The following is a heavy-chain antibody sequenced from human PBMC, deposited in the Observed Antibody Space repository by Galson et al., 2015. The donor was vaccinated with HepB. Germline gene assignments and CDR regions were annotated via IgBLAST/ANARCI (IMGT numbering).Heavy chain of an antibody. CDR2: IDPRDSYL. CDR1: GYSFTNFW. Sequence: QSGAEVKKPGESLRLSCKGSGYSFTNFWINWVRQMPGKGLEWMGRIDPRDSYLIYSPSFQGHVTISVGKSINTAYLQWRSLQASDTATYYCARRSATSNRWGMDVWGQGTTVTVSS. V-gene: IGHV5-10-1*01. J-gene: IGHJ6*02. D-gene: IGHD5-12*01. CDR3: ARRSATSNRWGMDV.